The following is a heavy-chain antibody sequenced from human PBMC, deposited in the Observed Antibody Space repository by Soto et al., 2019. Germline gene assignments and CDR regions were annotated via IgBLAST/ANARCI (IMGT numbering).Heavy chain of an antibody. J-gene: IGHJ3*02. V-gene: IGHV3-30*18. CDR1: GFTFSSYG. Sequence: QVQLVESGGGVVQPGRSLRLSCAASGFTFSSYGMHWVRQAPGKGLEWVAVISYDGSNKYYADSVKGRFTISRDNSKNTLYLQMNSLRAEDTAVYYCANPLYGDPESDAFDIWGQGTMVTVSS. D-gene: IGHD4-17*01. CDR3: ANPLYGDPESDAFDI. CDR2: ISYDGSNK.